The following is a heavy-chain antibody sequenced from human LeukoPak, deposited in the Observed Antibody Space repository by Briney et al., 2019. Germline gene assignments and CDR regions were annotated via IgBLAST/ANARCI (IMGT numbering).Heavy chain of an antibody. D-gene: IGHD3-22*01. CDR1: GFTFDDYA. CDR2: ISWNSGSI. J-gene: IGHJ4*02. V-gene: IGHV3-9*03. CDR3: AKDGAYYYDSSGYFDY. Sequence: GGSLTLSCAASGFTFDDYAMHWVRQAPGKGLEWVSGISWNSGSIGYADSVKGRFTISRDNAKNSLYLQMNSLRAEDMALYYCAKDGAYYYDSSGYFDYWGQGTLVTVSS.